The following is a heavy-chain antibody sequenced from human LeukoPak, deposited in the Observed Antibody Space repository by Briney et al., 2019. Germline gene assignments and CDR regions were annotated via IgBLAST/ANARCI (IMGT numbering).Heavy chain of an antibody. Sequence: PSETLSLTCAVSGVTFDDYYWAWVRQTPGKGLEWIGEINHSGYTNDSPSLKSRVTLSIDTSKKQFSLNLRSVTVADAGIYYCTRMTTGHDYWGQGTLVTVSS. V-gene: IGHV4-34*01. CDR1: GVTFDDYY. D-gene: IGHD4-17*01. CDR2: INHSGYT. J-gene: IGHJ4*02. CDR3: TRMTTGHDY.